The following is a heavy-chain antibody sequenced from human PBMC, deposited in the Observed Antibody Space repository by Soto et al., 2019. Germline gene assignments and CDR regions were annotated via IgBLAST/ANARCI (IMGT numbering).Heavy chain of an antibody. CDR2: IYYSGST. CDR3: ARHPLLEWLPRDQYYYVDV. Sequence: SETLSLTCTVSGGSISSSSYYWGWIRQPPGKGLEWIGSIYYSGSTYYNPSLKSRVTISVDTSKNQFSLKLSSVTAADTAVYYCARHPLLEWLPRDQYYYVDVWGKGTTVTVSS. CDR1: GGSISSSSYY. D-gene: IGHD3-3*01. V-gene: IGHV4-39*01. J-gene: IGHJ6*03.